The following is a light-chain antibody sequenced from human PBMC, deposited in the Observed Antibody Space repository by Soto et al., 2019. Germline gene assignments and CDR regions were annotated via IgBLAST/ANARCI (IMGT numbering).Light chain of an antibody. J-gene: IGLJ2*01. V-gene: IGLV2-11*01. CDR2: DVS. CDR1: SSDVGSYNY. CDR3: CSYSGSDSLL. Sequence: QSALTQPRSVPGSPGESVTISCSGTSSDVGSYNYVSWYQQYPGKAPKVMIYDVSERPSEVPVRFSGSKSGNTASLTISGLQAEDEAEYFCCSYSGSDSLLFGGGTKVTVL.